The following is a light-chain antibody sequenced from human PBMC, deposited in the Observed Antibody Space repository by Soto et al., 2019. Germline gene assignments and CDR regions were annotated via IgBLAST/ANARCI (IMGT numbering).Light chain of an antibody. CDR1: QSVSNN. CDR3: QQFNVWPLT. Sequence: EMVLTQSPPTLSASPGERATLSCRVSQSVSNNLAWYQQKSGQAPRLLIYGASTRATGIPATFSGSGSGTEFTLTISSLQPEDSAVYYCQQFNVWPLTFGGGTKVDIK. V-gene: IGKV3-15*01. J-gene: IGKJ4*01. CDR2: GAS.